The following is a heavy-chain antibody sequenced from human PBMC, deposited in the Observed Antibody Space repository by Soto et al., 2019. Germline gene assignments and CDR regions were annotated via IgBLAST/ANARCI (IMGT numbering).Heavy chain of an antibody. D-gene: IGHD3-16*01. V-gene: IGHV4-59*01. J-gene: IGHJ4*02. CDR2: IYYSGST. Sequence: PSETLSLTCTVSGGSISSYYWSWIRQPPGKGLEWIGYIYYSGSTNYNPSLKSRVTISVDTSKNQFSLKLSSVTAADTAVYYCARDLAGEYVIWGQGTLVTVSS. CDR1: GGSISSYY. CDR3: ARDLAGEYVI.